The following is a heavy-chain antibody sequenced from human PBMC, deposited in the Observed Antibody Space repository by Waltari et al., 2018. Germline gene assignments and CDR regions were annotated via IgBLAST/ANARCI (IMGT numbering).Heavy chain of an antibody. Sequence: EVQLVESGGGLVQPGRSLRLSCAASGFTFEDYAMHWVRQAPGKGLEWVAGISWNSERIGYADSVQGRFTISRDNAKNSMFLQIHSLRPEDTALYYCVKDVLSDCGGDCYSEHWGQGTLLTVSS. D-gene: IGHD2-21*02. CDR2: ISWNSERI. CDR3: VKDVLSDCGGDCYSEH. J-gene: IGHJ4*02. CDR1: GFTFEDYA. V-gene: IGHV3-9*01.